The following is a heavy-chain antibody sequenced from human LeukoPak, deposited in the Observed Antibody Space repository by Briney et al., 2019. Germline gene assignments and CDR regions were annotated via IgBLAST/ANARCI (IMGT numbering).Heavy chain of an antibody. CDR3: ARSQMAAAADDAFGI. V-gene: IGHV1-69*04. CDR1: GGTFSSYA. J-gene: IGHJ3*02. Sequence: SVKVSCKASGGTFSSYAISRVRQAPGQGLEWMGRIIPILGIANYAQKFQGRVTITADKSTSTAYMELSSLRSEDTAVYYCARSQMAAAADDAFGIWGQGAMVTVSS. CDR2: IIPILGIA. D-gene: IGHD6-13*01.